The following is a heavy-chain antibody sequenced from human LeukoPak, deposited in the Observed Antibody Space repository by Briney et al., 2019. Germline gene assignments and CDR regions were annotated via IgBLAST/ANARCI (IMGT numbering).Heavy chain of an antibody. CDR1: GYTFTGYY. J-gene: IGHJ3*02. CDR3: ARGFGAHDAFDI. V-gene: IGHV1-2*02. D-gene: IGHD3-3*01. CDR2: INPNSGGT. Sequence: ASVKVSCKASGYTFTGYYMHWVRQAPGQGLEWMGWINPNSGGTNYAQKLQGRVTMTTDTSTSTAYMELRSLRSDDTAVYYCARGFGAHDAFDIWGQGTMVTVSS.